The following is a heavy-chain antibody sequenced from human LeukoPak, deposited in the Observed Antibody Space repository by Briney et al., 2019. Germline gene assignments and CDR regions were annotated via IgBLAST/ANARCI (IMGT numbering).Heavy chain of an antibody. V-gene: IGHV3-23*01. D-gene: IGHD3-22*01. CDR1: EFTFSDHA. J-gene: IGHJ4*02. CDR3: AYLDSSGYYYGRLRY. Sequence: PGGSLRLSCAASEFTFSDHAMSWVRQTPAKGLESVSSISAGGDRTRYADSVKGRFTVSRDNSKNTLYLHMNSLRAEDTAVYFCAYLDSSGYYYGRLRYWGQGTPVTVSS. CDR2: ISAGGDRT.